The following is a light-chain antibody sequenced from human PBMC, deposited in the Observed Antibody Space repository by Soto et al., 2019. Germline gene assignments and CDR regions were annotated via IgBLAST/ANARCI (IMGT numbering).Light chain of an antibody. CDR1: QSVSNNY. CDR3: QQYGSSGT. V-gene: IGKV3-20*01. J-gene: IGKJ1*01. CDR2: GAS. Sequence: ELVESAGRRTLYPGQSATLSCRASQSVSNNYLAWYQQKPGQAPRLLIYGASNRATGIPDRFSGSGSGTDFTLTISRLEPEDFAVYYCQQYGSSGTFGQGTKV.